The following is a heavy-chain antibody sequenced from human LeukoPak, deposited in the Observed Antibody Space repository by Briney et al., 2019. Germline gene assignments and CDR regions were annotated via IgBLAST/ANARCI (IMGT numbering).Heavy chain of an antibody. CDR3: ARFMVRGTFCYFDY. CDR2: IHTSGST. CDR1: GGSISSYY. D-gene: IGHD3-10*01. V-gene: IGHV4-4*07. Sequence: SETLSDTCTVSGGSISSYYWSWLRQPAGKGLEWIGRIHTSGSTNYDPSLKSRVTMSVDTSRKQLSLKLSSVTAADTAVYYCARFMVRGTFCYFDYWGQGTLVTVSS. J-gene: IGHJ4*03.